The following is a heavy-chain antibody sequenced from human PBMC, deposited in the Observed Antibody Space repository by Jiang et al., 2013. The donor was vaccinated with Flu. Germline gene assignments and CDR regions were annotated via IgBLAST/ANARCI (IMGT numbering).Heavy chain of an antibody. CDR3: ARERGAEEGYYSSGSYPY. V-gene: IGHV1-69*06. J-gene: IGHJ4*02. D-gene: IGHD3-10*01. CDR2: IIPGLGTP. CDR1: GGTFSRYA. Sequence: GAEVKKPGSSVKVSCRASGGTFSRYAISWLRQAPGQGPEWMGAIIPGLGTPNYAQKFQGRVTITADKSTSTVYMGLSSLRLEDTAVYYCARERGAEEGYYSSGSYPYWGQGTLVTVSS.